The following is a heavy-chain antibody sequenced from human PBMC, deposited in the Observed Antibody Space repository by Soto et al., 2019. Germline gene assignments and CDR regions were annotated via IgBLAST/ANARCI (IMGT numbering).Heavy chain of an antibody. CDR3: ARLRGYSGYEPFDY. CDR1: GGTFSSYA. D-gene: IGHD5-12*01. J-gene: IGHJ4*02. Sequence: GASVKVSCKASGGTFSSYAISWVRQAPGQGLEWMGGIIPIFGTANYAQKFQGRVTITADESTSTAYMELSSLRSEDTAVYYCARLRGYSGYEPFDYWGQGTLVTVSS. CDR2: IIPIFGTA. V-gene: IGHV1-69*13.